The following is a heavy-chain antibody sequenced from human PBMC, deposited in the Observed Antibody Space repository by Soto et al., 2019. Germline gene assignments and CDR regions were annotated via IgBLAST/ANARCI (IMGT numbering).Heavy chain of an antibody. Sequence: SETLSLTCSVSCGYISSGYYYWCRIRQPPGKGVEWIGKIYYSGKTYYNPSLKSRLLIRIDTSNYQFPLRLGCMTAADTAVSYRASSSLYANDAWVQGTMVT. CDR1: CGYISSGYYY. CDR3: ASSSLYANDA. V-gene: IGHV4-30-4*01. D-gene: IGHD2-2*02. J-gene: IGHJ3*01. CDR2: IYYSGKT.